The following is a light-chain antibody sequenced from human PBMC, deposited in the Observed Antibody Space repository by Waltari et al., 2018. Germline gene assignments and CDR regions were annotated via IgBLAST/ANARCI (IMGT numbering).Light chain of an antibody. CDR2: DKF. CDR3: GTWDASLTAWV. V-gene: IGLV1-51*01. CDR1: RSNIGDYY. J-gene: IGLJ3*02. Sequence: QSVLTQPPSLSAAAGQTVTISCSGTRSNIGDYYVSWYQQVPETAPKILIYDKFKRPSGVSDRFSGSKSGTSATLVITGLQTGDEADYFCGTWDASLTAWVFGGGTRLSVL.